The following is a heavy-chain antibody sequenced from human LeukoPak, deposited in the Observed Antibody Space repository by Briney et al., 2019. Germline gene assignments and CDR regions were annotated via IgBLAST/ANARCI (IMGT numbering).Heavy chain of an antibody. J-gene: IGHJ4*02. CDR3: ARDPVSPDY. Sequence: PSETLSLTCAVYGGSFSGYYWSWIRQPPGKGLEWIGEINHSRSTNYNPSLKSRVTISVDTSKNQFSLKLSSVTAADTAVYYCARDPVSPDYWGQGTLVTVSS. V-gene: IGHV4-34*01. CDR1: GGSFSGYY. CDR2: INHSRST.